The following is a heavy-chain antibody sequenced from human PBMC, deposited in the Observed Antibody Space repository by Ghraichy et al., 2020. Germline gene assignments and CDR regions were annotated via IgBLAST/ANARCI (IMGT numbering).Heavy chain of an antibody. J-gene: IGHJ4*02. D-gene: IGHD5-18*01. CDR1: GFTFSRHS. V-gene: IGHV3-48*02. CDR3: ARDGGNGYDIDH. Sequence: GGSLRLSCAASGFTFSRHSMNWVRQAPGRGLEWVSYISGGSRAIHYADSVKGRFTISRDKAKNFLYLQMSSLRDEDTALYYCARDGGNGYDIDHWGQGTLVTVSS. CDR2: ISGGSRAI.